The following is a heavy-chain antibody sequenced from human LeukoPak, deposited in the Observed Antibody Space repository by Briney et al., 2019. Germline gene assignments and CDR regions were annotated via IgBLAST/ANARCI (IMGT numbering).Heavy chain of an antibody. CDR1: GGSISSHY. CDR2: IYYSGST. V-gene: IGHV4-59*11. J-gene: IGHJ4*02. Sequence: PSETLSLTCTVSGGSISSHYWSWIRQPPGKGLEWIGYIYYSGSTNYNPFLKSRVTISVDTSKNQFSLKLSSVTAADTAVYYCARDSGWYHYFGYWGQGTLVTVSS. D-gene: IGHD6-19*01. CDR3: ARDSGWYHYFGY.